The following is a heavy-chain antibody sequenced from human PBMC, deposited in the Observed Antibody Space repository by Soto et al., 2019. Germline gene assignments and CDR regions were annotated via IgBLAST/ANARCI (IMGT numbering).Heavy chain of an antibody. V-gene: IGHV4-39*01. J-gene: IGHJ4*02. D-gene: IGHD5-12*01. CDR1: RGSISSSSYY. CDR2: IYYSGST. CDR3: ARLQISRDGYNPWVDY. Sequence: PSETLSLTCTVSRGSISSSSYYWGWIRQPPGKGLEWIGSIYYSGSTYYNPSLKSRVTISVDTSKNQFSLKLSSVTAADTAVYFCARLQISRDGYNPWVDYWGQGTLVTVSS.